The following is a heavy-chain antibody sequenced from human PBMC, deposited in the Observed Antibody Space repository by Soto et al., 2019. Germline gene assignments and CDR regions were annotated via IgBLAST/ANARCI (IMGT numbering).Heavy chain of an antibody. CDR3: ARDGYRARAFDP. D-gene: IGHD5-12*01. J-gene: IGHJ5*02. CDR2: IYYSGST. Sequence: QVQLQESGPGLVKPSQTLSLTCTVSGGSISSGGYYWSWIRQHPGKGLEGIGYIYYSGSTYYNPSHKSRVTISVDTSKNQSSMKLSSVTAADTAVYYCARDGYRARAFDPWGQGTLVTVSS. V-gene: IGHV4-31*03. CDR1: GGSISSGGYY.